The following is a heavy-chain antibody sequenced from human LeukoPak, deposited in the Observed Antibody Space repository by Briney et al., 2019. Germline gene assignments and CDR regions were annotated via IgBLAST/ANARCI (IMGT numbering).Heavy chain of an antibody. Sequence: GGSLRLSCAASGFTFSDYYMSWIRQAPGKGLKWVSSISSSSSYIYYADSVKGRFTISRDNAKNSLYLQMNSLRAEDTAVYYCAELGITMIGGVWGKGTTVTISS. CDR1: GFTFSDYY. CDR3: AELGITMIGGV. CDR2: ISSSSSYI. J-gene: IGHJ6*04. V-gene: IGHV3-11*06. D-gene: IGHD3-10*02.